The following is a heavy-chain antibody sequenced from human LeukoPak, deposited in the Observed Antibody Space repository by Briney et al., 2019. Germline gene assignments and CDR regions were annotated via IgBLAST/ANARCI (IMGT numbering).Heavy chain of an antibody. Sequence: ASVKVSCKASGGTFSSYAISWVRQAPGQGLEWMGGIIPIFGTANYAQKFQGRVTITTDESTSTAYMELSSLRSGDTAVYYCASRGTRGYEVDYWGQGTLVTVSS. D-gene: IGHD6-13*01. CDR2: IIPIFGTA. CDR1: GGTFSSYA. CDR3: ASRGTRGYEVDY. V-gene: IGHV1-69*05. J-gene: IGHJ4*02.